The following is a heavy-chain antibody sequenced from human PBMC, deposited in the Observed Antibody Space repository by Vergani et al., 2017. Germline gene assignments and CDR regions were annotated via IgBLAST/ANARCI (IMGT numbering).Heavy chain of an antibody. V-gene: IGHV2-5*01. Sequence: QITLKESGPTLVKPTQTLTLTCTFSGFSLSTSGVGVGWIRQPPGKALEWLALIYWNDDKRYSPSLKSRRTITKDTSKNQVVLTITNMDPVDTATYYCARNWNHGGSYYFDYWGQGTLVTVSS. J-gene: IGHJ4*02. D-gene: IGHD1-1*01. CDR2: IYWNDDK. CDR1: GFSLSTSGVG. CDR3: ARNWNHGGSYYFDY.